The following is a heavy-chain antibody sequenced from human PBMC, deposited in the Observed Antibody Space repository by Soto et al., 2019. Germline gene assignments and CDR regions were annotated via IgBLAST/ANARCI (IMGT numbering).Heavy chain of an antibody. J-gene: IGHJ4*02. CDR1: GGSISSYY. D-gene: IGHD3-22*01. V-gene: IGHV4-59*01. Sequence: SETLSLTCTVSGGSISSYYWSWIRQPPGKGLEWIGYIYYSGRTNYNPSLKSRVTISVDTSKNQFSLKMSSVTAADTAGYYCARGYYDSSGYFSPDYWGQGTLVTVS. CDR3: ARGYYDSSGYFSPDY. CDR2: IYYSGRT.